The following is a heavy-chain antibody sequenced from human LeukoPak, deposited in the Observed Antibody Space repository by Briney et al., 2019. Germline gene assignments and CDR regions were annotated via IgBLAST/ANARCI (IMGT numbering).Heavy chain of an antibody. CDR1: GYTFTNYA. V-gene: IGHV7-4-1*02. CDR3: ARSTRTYAFDI. J-gene: IGHJ3*02. CDR2: INTNTGNP. Sequence: ASVKVSCKASGYTFTNYAMNWVRQAPGQGLEWMGWINTNTGNPTYAQGFTGRFVFSLDTSVSTAYLQISSLKAEDTAVYCCARSTRTYAFDIWGQGTMVTVSS. D-gene: IGHD1/OR15-1a*01.